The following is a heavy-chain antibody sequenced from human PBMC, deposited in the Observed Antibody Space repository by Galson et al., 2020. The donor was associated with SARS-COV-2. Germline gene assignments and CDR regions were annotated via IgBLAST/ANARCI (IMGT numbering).Heavy chain of an antibody. CDR3: AKAGNDGRGFDY. D-gene: IGHD5-12*01. CDR1: GFTFSSYA. Sequence: GGSLRLSCAASGFTFSSYAMSWVRQAPGKGLEWVSAISGSGGSTYYADSVKGRFTISRDNSKNTLYLQMNNLRAEDTAVYYCAKAGNDGRGFDYWGQGTLVTVSS. CDR2: ISGSGGST. V-gene: IGHV3-23*01. J-gene: IGHJ4*02.